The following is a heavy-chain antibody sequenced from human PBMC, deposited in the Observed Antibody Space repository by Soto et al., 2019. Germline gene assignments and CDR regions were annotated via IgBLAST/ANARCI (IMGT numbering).Heavy chain of an antibody. D-gene: IGHD2-2*01. V-gene: IGHV3-30-3*01. CDR2: ISYDGSNK. J-gene: IGHJ6*02. CDR1: GFTFSRNV. Sequence: HPGGSLRLSCAGSGFTFSRNVMHWVRQAPGKGLEWVAFISYDGSNKYYADSVKGRFTISRDNSKNTLYLQMNSLRPEDTSVYYCASGYCSTTSCFYGMDAGGQGTRVTV. CDR3: ASGYCSTTSCFYGMDA.